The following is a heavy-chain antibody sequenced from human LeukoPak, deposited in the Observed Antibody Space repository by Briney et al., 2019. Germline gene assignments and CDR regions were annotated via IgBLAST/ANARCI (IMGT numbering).Heavy chain of an antibody. V-gene: IGHV4-39*07. CDR1: GGSISSTVCY. Sequence: PSETLSLTCTVSGGSISSTVCYWGWIRQPPGKGLEWIGSIYYSGNTYYNPSLKSRVTISVDTSKNQFSLKLSSVTAADTAVYYCARGRVAYGDFHDAFDIWGQGTMVTVSS. J-gene: IGHJ3*02. CDR2: IYYSGNT. CDR3: ARGRVAYGDFHDAFDI. D-gene: IGHD4-17*01.